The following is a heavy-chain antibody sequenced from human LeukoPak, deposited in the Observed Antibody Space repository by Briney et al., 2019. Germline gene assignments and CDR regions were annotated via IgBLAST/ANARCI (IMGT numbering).Heavy chain of an antibody. J-gene: IGHJ5*01. CDR1: GGSISSADYS. Sequence: PSETLSLTCIVSGGSISSADYSWSWIRQPPGKGLEWIGYIDYSGSTYYKPSLKSRVTISVDRSKNQFSLRLSSVTAADAAVYYCARGRGGSFYDSWGQGTLVTVS. CDR3: ARGRGGSFYDS. CDR2: IDYSGST. V-gene: IGHV4-30-4*01. D-gene: IGHD2-15*01.